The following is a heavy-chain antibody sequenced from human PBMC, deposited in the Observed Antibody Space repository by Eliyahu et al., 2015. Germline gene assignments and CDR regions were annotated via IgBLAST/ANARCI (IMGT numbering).Heavy chain of an antibody. D-gene: IGHD6-19*01. V-gene: IGHV3-9*01. J-gene: IGHJ6*02. CDR3: AKDALPGYSSGWAGFHGMDV. CDR1: GFPFDDYA. Sequence: EVQLVESGGGLVQPGRSLRLSCAASGFPFDDYALXWXRQAPGKGLEWVXGISWNSGSIGYADSVKGRFTISRDNAKNSLYLQMNSLRAEDTALYYCAKDALPGYSSGWAGFHGMDVWGQGTTVTVSS. CDR2: ISWNSGSI.